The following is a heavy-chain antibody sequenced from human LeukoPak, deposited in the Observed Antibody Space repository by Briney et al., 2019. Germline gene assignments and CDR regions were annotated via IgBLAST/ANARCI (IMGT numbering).Heavy chain of an antibody. CDR1: GFSFSSYS. CDR2: ISSTSKTI. D-gene: IGHD3-22*01. J-gene: IGHJ4*02. Sequence: GGSLRLSCAASGFSFSSYSMNWVRQAPGKGLEWVSYISSTSKTIFYADSVKGRFIISRDNAKNSLYLQMNSLRAEDTAVYYCARDGHSSDFDYWGQGTLAAVSS. CDR3: ARDGHSSDFDY. V-gene: IGHV3-48*01.